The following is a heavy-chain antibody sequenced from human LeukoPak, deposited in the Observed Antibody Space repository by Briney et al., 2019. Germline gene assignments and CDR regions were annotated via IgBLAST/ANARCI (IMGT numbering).Heavy chain of an antibody. CDR1: GGSISSSNW. J-gene: IGHJ4*02. D-gene: IGHD2-2*01. Sequence: PSETLSLTCAVSGGSISSSNWWSWVRQPPGKGLEWIGEIYHSGSTYYNPSLKSRVTISVDTSKNQFSLKLSSVTAADTAVYYCARDHQDPYYFDYWGQGTLVTVSS. V-gene: IGHV4-4*02. CDR3: ARDHQDPYYFDY. CDR2: IYHSGST.